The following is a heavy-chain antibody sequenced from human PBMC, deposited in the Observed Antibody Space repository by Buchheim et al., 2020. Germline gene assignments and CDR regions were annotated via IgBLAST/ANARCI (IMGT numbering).Heavy chain of an antibody. V-gene: IGHV3-73*02. J-gene: IGHJ4*02. CDR3: TRRSCRGDDCYSDF. CDR1: GFTFSGST. CDR2: IGTKPGNYVT. D-gene: IGHD2-21*01. Sequence: EVQLVESGGTLVQPGGSLKLSCAASGFTFSGSTMYWVRQASGKGLEWVGRIGTKPGNYVTTYAASVKGRFTISRDDSKNTADLQMGSLKTEDTAVYYCTRRSCRGDDCYSDFWGPGTL.